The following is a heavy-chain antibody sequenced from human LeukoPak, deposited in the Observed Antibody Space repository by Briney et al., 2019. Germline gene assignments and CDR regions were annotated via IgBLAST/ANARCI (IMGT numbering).Heavy chain of an antibody. CDR2: IRYDGSNK. J-gene: IGHJ4*02. CDR3: AKEGGIAAAALPYYFDY. Sequence: GGSLRLSCAACGFTFSSYGMHWVRQAPGKGLEWVAFIRYDGSNKYYADSVKGRFTISRDNAKNTLYLKMNRVRGEDTAVYYCAKEGGIAAAALPYYFDYWGQGTLVTVSS. D-gene: IGHD6-13*01. CDR1: GFTFSSYG. V-gene: IGHV3-30*02.